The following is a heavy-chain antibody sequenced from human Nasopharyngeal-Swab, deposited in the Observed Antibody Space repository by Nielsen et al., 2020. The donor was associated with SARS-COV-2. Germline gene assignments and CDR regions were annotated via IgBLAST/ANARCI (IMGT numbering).Heavy chain of an antibody. V-gene: IGHV3-9*01. Sequence: SLKISCAASGFTFDDYAMHWVRQPPGKGLEWVSGVNWNSAAIHYADSVKGRFTISRDYAKNSLYLQMNSLRSEDTALYYCAKDVNSALVSGYGMDVWGRGTTVTVSS. J-gene: IGHJ6*02. CDR2: VNWNSAAI. D-gene: IGHD5-18*01. CDR3: AKDVNSALVSGYGMDV. CDR1: GFTFDDYA.